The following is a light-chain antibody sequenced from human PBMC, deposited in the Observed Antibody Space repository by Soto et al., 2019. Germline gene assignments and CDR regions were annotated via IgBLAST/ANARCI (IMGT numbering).Light chain of an antibody. J-gene: IGLJ2*01. CDR2: DVS. V-gene: IGLV2-11*01. CDR1: SSEVGGYNY. Sequence: QSALTQPRSVSGSPGQSVTISCTGTSSEVGGYNYVSWYQQHPGKAPKLMIYDVSKRPSGVPDRFSGSKSGNTASLTISGLQAEDEADYYCCSYAGSYTVVFGGATKLTVL. CDR3: CSYAGSYTVV.